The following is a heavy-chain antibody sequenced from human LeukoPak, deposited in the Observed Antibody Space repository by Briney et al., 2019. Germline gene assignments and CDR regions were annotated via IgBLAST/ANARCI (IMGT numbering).Heavy chain of an antibody. V-gene: IGHV1-69*05. CDR1: GGTFSSYA. CDR3: ARTELGYCSGGSSSAYFDY. J-gene: IGHJ4*02. CDR2: IILIFGTA. Sequence: ASVKVSCKASGGTFSSYAISWVRQAPGHGLEWMGRIILIFGTANYAQKFQGRVTITTDESTSTAYMELSSLRSEDTTVYYCARTELGYCSGGSSSAYFDYWGQGTLVTVSS. D-gene: IGHD2-15*01.